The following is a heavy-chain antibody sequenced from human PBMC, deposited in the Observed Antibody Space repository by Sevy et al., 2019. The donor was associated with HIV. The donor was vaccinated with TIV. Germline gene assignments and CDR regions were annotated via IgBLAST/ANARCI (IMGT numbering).Heavy chain of an antibody. V-gene: IGHV3-7*01. CDR2: INQDGSVK. CDR3: VRAIAKDGSF. J-gene: IGHJ4*02. D-gene: IGHD6-13*01. Sequence: GGSLRLSCVASGFRLNNYWMNWVRQAPGKGLEWVANINQDGSVKDYVDSVRGRFTISRDNAMNLVFLQMSSLRVDYSALYYCVRAIAKDGSFWGQGTLVTVSS. CDR1: GFRLNNYW.